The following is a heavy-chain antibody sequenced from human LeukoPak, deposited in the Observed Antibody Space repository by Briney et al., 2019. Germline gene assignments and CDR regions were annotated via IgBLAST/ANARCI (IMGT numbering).Heavy chain of an antibody. J-gene: IGHJ4*02. CDR1: GFTFSSYG. CDR2: IWSDGSNK. CDR3: ARRRYSVYDFDY. V-gene: IGHV3-33*01. D-gene: IGHD5/OR15-5a*01. Sequence: GGSLRLSCAASGFTFSSYGMHWVRQAPGKGLEWVAVIWSDGSNKYYADSVKGRFTISRDNSKNTLYLQMNSRRAEDTAVYYCARRRYSVYDFDYWGQGTLVTVSS.